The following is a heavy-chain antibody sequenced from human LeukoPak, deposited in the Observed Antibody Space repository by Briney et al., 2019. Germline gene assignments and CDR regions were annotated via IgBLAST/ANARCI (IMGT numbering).Heavy chain of an antibody. CDR1: GFTFSNYP. D-gene: IGHD6-6*01. CDR2: ISYDGSNK. V-gene: IGHV3-30*04. CDR3: ARTPGSSSSVFYYHYMDV. J-gene: IGHJ6*03. Sequence: GGSLRLSCAASGFTFSNYPMHWVRQAPGKGLEWVAAISYDGSNKYYADSVRGRFTISRDNSKNTLYLQMNSLRAEDTAVYYCARTPGSSSSVFYYHYMDVWGKGTTVTVSS.